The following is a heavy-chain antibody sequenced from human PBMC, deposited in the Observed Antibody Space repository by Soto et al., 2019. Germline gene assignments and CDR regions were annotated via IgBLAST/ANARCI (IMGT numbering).Heavy chain of an antibody. CDR1: GDSISDDTYY. CDR2: IYYSGST. J-gene: IGHJ5*02. CDR3: ARSVFP. Sequence: SETLSLTCTVSGDSISDDTYYWGWIRQPPGKGLEWIGSIYYSGSTYYNPSLKSRVTISLDTSKNQFSLKLTSVTAADTAVYYCARSVFPWGQGTLVTVSS. V-gene: IGHV4-39*07.